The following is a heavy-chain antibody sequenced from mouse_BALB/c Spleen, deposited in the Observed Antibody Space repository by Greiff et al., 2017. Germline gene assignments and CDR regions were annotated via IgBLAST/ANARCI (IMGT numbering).Heavy chain of an antibody. J-gene: IGHJ3*01. CDR3: ARMITGFAY. CDR1: GYSITSDYA. V-gene: IGHV3-2*02. CDR2: IRYSGST. D-gene: IGHD2-4*01. Sequence: EVQLQQSGPGLVKPSQSLSLTCTVTGYSITSDYAWNWIRQFPGNKLEWMGYIRYSGSTSYNPSLKSRISITRDTSKNQFFLQLNSVTTEDTATYYCARMITGFAYWGQGTLVTVSA.